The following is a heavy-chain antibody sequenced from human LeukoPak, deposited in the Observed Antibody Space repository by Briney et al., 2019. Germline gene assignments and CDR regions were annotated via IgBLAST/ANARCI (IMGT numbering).Heavy chain of an antibody. CDR2: IIDSGGRT. CDR1: GITLSNYG. CDR3: AKRGVVIRVILVGFHKEAYYFDS. V-gene: IGHV3-23*01. D-gene: IGHD3-22*01. Sequence: GGSLRLSFAVSGITLSNYGMTWVRPAPGKGLEWVAGIIDSGGRTNYADSVKGRFTISRDNPKNTLYLQMNSLRAEDTAVYFCAKRGVVIRVILVGFHKEAYYFDSWGQGALVTVSS. J-gene: IGHJ4*02.